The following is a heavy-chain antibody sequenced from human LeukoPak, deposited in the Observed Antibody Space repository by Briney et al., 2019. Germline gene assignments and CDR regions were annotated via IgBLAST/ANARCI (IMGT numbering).Heavy chain of an antibody. CDR1: GFTFSSYA. Sequence: SGGSLRLSCAASGFTFSSYAMSWVSQAPGKGMEWVSAISFSGGSTDYADSVKGRFTISRDNSKNTLYLQMNSLRRDDTAVYYCAKDRAGGSVWYAFDPWGQGTLVTVSS. D-gene: IGHD6-13*01. CDR3: AKDRAGGSVWYAFDP. J-gene: IGHJ5*02. CDR2: ISFSGGST. V-gene: IGHV3-23*01.